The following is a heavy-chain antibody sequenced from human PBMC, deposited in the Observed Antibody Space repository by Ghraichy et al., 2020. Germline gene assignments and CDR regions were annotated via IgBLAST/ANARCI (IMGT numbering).Heavy chain of an antibody. CDR2: ISSSGSTI. J-gene: IGHJ6*02. CDR3: ARDFWYSSGWRTPQKYYYYYYGMDV. CDR1: GFTFSSYE. V-gene: IGHV3-48*03. Sequence: GGSLRLSCAASGFTFSSYEMNWVRQAPGKGLEWVSYISSSGSTIYYADSVKGRFTISRDNAKNSLYLQMNSLRAEDTAVYYCARDFWYSSGWRTPQKYYYYYYGMDVWSQGTTVTVSS. D-gene: IGHD6-19*01.